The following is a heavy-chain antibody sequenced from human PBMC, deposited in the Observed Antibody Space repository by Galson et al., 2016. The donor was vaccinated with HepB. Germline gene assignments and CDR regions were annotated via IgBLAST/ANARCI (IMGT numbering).Heavy chain of an antibody. Sequence: AVSGGSISSGDNSWSWIRQPPGKGLEWIGYIHHSGRTYYNPSLKSRVTISVDRSKNQFSLNLSSVTAADTAVYYCARVVVVATFRWGKKKEEYYFDYWGQGTLVTVSS. CDR2: IHHSGRT. J-gene: IGHJ4*02. V-gene: IGHV4-30-2*01. D-gene: IGHD2-15*01. CDR1: GGSISSGDNS. CDR3: ARVVVVATFRWGKKKEEYYFDY.